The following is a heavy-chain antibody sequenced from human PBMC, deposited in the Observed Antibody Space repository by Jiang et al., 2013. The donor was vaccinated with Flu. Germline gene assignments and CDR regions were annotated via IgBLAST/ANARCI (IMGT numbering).Heavy chain of an antibody. J-gene: IGHJ6*04. Sequence: NPSLKSRVTMSLDTSKNQFSLKLSSVTAADTAVYYCAREPRMFYGMDFWGKXDHGHRLL. CDR3: AREPRMFYGMDF. D-gene: IGHD3-10*02. V-gene: IGHV4-4*07.